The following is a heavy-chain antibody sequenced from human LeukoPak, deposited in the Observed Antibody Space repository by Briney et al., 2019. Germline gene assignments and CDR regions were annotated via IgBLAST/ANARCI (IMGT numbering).Heavy chain of an antibody. J-gene: IGHJ4*02. V-gene: IGHV4-39*01. CDR2: IYYSGST. D-gene: IGHD1-26*01. CDR3: ARFRVSGGYWVDY. Sequence: SETLSLTCTVSGGSISSYYWSWIRQPPGKGLEWIGSIYYSGSTYYNPSLKSRVTISVDTSKNQFSLKLSSVTAADTAVYYCARFRVSGGYWVDYWGQGTLVTVSS. CDR1: GGSISSYY.